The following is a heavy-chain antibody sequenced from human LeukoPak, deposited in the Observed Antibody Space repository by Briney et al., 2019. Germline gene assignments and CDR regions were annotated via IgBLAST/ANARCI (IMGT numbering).Heavy chain of an antibody. Sequence: GGSLRLPCAASGFTFSSYSMNWVRQAPGKGLEWVSSISSSSSYIYYADSVKGRFTISRDNAKNSLYLQMNSLRAEDTAVYYCARGQRYFDWSPPDYWGQGTLVTVSS. V-gene: IGHV3-21*01. CDR3: ARGQRYFDWSPPDY. J-gene: IGHJ4*02. CDR1: GFTFSSYS. CDR2: ISSSSSYI. D-gene: IGHD3-9*01.